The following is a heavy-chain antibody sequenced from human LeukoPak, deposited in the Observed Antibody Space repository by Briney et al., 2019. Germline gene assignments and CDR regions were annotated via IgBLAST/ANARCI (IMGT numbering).Heavy chain of an antibody. J-gene: IGHJ4*02. CDR3: AREDPIAAAGNFDY. D-gene: IGHD6-13*01. CDR1: GFTFSSYG. CDR2: IWYDGSNK. Sequence: GGSLRLSCAASGFTFSSYGMHWVRQAPGKGLEWVAVIWYDGSNKYYADSVKGRFTISRDNSKNTLYLQMNSLRAEDTAVYYCAREDPIAAAGNFDYWGQGTLVTVSS. V-gene: IGHV3-33*08.